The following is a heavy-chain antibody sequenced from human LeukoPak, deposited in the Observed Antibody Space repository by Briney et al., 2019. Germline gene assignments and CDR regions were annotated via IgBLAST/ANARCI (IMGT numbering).Heavy chain of an antibody. J-gene: IGHJ4*02. CDR3: ATRYSGSYLDY. V-gene: IGHV3-23*01. CDR2: ISDSGGRI. CDR1: GFAFSSYA. Sequence: GGSLRLSCVASGFAFSSYAMSWVRQAPGKGPEGVSFISDSGGRIYFADSVKGRFTISRDNSKNTLYLQMNSLRAEDTTVYYCATRYSGSYLDYWGQGTLVTVSS. D-gene: IGHD1-26*01.